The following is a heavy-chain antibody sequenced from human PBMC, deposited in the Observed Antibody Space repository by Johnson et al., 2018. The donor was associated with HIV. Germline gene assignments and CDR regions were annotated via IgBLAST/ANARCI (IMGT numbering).Heavy chain of an antibody. CDR3: ARSQIDAFDI. V-gene: IGHV3-13*01. Sequence: MLLVESGGGLVQPGGSLRLSCAASGFKFISYDMDWVRQATGKGLEWVSVIGIAGDTYYPGSVKGRFTISRENAKNSLYLQMNSLRAEDTAVYYCARSQIDAFDIWGQGTMVTVSS. CDR2: IGIAGDT. J-gene: IGHJ3*02. CDR1: GFKFISYD.